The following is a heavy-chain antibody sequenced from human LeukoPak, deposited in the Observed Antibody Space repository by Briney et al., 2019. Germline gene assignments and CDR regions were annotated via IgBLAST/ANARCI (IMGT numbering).Heavy chain of an antibody. CDR2: ISSSSSYI. CDR3: ARDKTGFSEMAFDY. J-gene: IGHJ4*02. CDR1: GFTFSSYS. Sequence: PGGSLRLSCAASGFTFSSYSMNWVRQAPGKGLEWVSSISSSSSYIYYADSVKGRFTISRDNAKNSLYLQMNSLRAEDTAVYYCARDKTGFSEMAFDYWGQGTLVTVSS. V-gene: IGHV3-21*01. D-gene: IGHD5-24*01.